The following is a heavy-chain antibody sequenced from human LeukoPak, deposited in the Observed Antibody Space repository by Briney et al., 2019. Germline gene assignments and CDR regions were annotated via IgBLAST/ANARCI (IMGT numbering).Heavy chain of an antibody. V-gene: IGHV1-2*02. D-gene: IGHD3-22*01. Sequence: ASVKVSCKASGYTFTGYYMHWVRQAPGQGLEGMGWINPNSGGTNYAQKFQGRVTMTRDTSISTAYMELSRLRSDDTAVYYCARRGYDSSGYYGDYWGQGTLVTVSS. CDR3: ARRGYDSSGYYGDY. J-gene: IGHJ4*02. CDR1: GYTFTGYY. CDR2: INPNSGGT.